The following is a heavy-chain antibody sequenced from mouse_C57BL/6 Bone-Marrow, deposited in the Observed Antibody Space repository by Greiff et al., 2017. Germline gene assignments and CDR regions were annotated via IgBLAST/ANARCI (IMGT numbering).Heavy chain of an antibody. J-gene: IGHJ2*01. V-gene: IGHV5-4*01. CDR3: ARDRDGNCFDY. CDR1: GFTFSSYA. CDR2: ISDGGSYT. Sequence: EVNVVESGGGLVKPGGSLKLSCAASGFTFSSYAMSWVRQTPEKRLEWVATISDGGSYTYYPDNVKGRFTISRDNAKNNLYLQMSHLKSEDTAMYYCARDRDGNCFDYWGQGTTLTVSS. D-gene: IGHD2-1*01.